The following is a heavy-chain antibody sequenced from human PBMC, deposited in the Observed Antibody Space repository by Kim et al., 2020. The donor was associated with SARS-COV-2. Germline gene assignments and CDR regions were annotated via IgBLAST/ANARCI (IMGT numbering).Heavy chain of an antibody. J-gene: IGHJ4*02. CDR1: GGSFSGYY. Sequence: SETLSLTCAVYGGSFSGYYWSWIRQPPGKGLEWIGEINHSGSTNYNPSLKSRVTISVDTSKNQFSLKLSSVTAADTAVYYCARVDTVREIYFDYWGQGTLVTVSS. CDR3: ARVDTVREIYFDY. CDR2: INHSGST. V-gene: IGHV4-34*01. D-gene: IGHD5-18*01.